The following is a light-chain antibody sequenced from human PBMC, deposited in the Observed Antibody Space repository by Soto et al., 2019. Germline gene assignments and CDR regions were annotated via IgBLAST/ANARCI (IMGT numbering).Light chain of an antibody. CDR3: HQYGSLYT. V-gene: IGKV3-20*01. CDR1: QSVSSSY. J-gene: IGKJ2*01. CDR2: GAS. Sequence: EIVLTQSPGTLSLSPGKRATLSCRASQSVSSSYLAWYQQKPSQAPRLLIYGASSRATGIPDRFSDSGSGTYFTLTISRLEPEDFAVYYCHQYGSLYTFGQGTKLEIK.